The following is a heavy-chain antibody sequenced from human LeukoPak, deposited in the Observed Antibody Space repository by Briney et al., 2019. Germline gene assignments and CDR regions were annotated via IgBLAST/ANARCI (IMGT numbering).Heavy chain of an antibody. CDR2: TSGSGGTT. V-gene: IGHV3-23*01. J-gene: IGHJ6*03. CDR1: GYTFSSYG. CDR3: AKGPAVTTHYYYYYMDV. D-gene: IGHD4-17*01. Sequence: TGGSLRLSCVASGYTFSSYGMTWVRQAPGKGLEWVSSTSGSGGTTYYADSVKGRFTISRDNSKNTLYLQMNSLRAEDTAVYYCAKGPAVTTHYYYYYMDVWGKGTTVTISS.